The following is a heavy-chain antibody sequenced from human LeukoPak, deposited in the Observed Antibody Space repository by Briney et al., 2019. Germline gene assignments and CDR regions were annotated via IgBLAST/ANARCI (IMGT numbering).Heavy chain of an antibody. V-gene: IGHV3-74*01. J-gene: IGHJ4*02. CDR1: GFTFTSHW. CDR2: ITSHGTNT. CDR3: AREGYGSGNYPFDS. Sequence: GGSLRLPCAASGFTFTSHWMHCVRQPPGRGLVWVSRITSHGTNTTYADSVEGRFTISSDNAKNTLYLQMNSLRAEDTAVYYCAREGYGSGNYPFDSWGQGTLVTVSS. D-gene: IGHD3-10*01.